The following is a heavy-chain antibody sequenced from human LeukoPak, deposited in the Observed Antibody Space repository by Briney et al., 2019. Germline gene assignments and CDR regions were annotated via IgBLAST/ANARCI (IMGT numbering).Heavy chain of an antibody. V-gene: IGHV3-23*01. D-gene: IGHD6-19*01. J-gene: IGHJ3*02. CDR3: AKETSSSGWYLTAFDI. CDR1: GFTFSSYA. Sequence: PGGSLRLSCAASGFTFSSYAMSWVRQAPGKGLEWVSAISGSGGSTYYADSVKGRFTISRDNSKNTLYLQMNSLRAEDTAVYYCAKETSSSGWYLTAFDIWGQGTMVTVSS. CDR2: ISGSGGST.